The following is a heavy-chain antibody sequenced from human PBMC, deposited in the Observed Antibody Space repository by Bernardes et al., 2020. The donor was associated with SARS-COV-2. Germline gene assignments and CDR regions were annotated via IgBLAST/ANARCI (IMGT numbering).Heavy chain of an antibody. Sequence: SLRPSFTSSRFTFSIFSVRWVRQAPGLGLEWVSSIGGAPTSYADSGKGRFTISRDHSRKTVYLQMTSLRPEDTAVYYCAKEHIPFNSRYDPLDFWGQGTMVTVSS. V-gene: IGHV3-23*01. D-gene: IGHD3-3*01. CDR1: RFTFSIFS. CDR3: AKEHIPFNSRYDPLDF. CDR2: IGGAPT. J-gene: IGHJ3*01.